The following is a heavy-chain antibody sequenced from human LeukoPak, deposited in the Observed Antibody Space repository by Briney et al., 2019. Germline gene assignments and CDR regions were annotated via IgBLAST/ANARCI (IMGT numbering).Heavy chain of an antibody. V-gene: IGHV1-2*02. D-gene: IGHD3-9*01. CDR1: GYTFTDYY. CDR2: INPKNGGT. CDR3: AREADILTGYYKY. Sequence: ASVKVSCKAPGYTFTDYYMHWVRQAPGQGLEWMGWINPKNGGTFYPQSFQGRITMTRDTSISTVYMELSSLLSADTAAYYCAREADILTGYYKYWGQGTVVTVSS. J-gene: IGHJ4*02.